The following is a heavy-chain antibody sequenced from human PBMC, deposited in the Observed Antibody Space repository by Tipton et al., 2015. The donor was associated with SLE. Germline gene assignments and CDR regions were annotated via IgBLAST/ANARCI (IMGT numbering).Heavy chain of an antibody. D-gene: IGHD3-22*01. CDR2: VFSSGTT. CDR3: ARYFYDSSGVCLFDL. V-gene: IGHV4-31*03. CDR1: GGSISRIGYY. Sequence: LRLSCTVSGGSISRIGYYWSWIRQHPGKGLEWIGYVFSSGTTYYNPSLQGRLSMSLDTSKNQLSLQLSSVTSADTAVYYCARYFYDSSGVCLFDLWGQGTLVTVSS. J-gene: IGHJ4*02.